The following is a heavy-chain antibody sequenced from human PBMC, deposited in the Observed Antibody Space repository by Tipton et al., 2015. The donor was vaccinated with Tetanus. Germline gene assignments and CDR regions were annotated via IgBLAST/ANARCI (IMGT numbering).Heavy chain of an antibody. CDR3: ARSGYYSRAYYHYRMDV. CDR1: GGSINNYY. J-gene: IGHJ6*02. CDR2: VYYSGST. V-gene: IGHV4-59*12. D-gene: IGHD3-9*01. Sequence: LRLSCTVSGGSINNYYWSWIRQPPGKGLEWIGYVYYSGSTNYNPSLKSRVTISVDTPKNQFSLNLSSVTAADTAVYYCARSGYYSRAYYHYRMDVWGQGTTVSVSS.